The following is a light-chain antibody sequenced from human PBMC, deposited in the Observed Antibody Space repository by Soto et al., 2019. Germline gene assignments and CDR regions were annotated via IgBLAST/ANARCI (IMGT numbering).Light chain of an antibody. V-gene: IGLV2-14*01. Sequence: QSVLTQPASVSGSPGQSITISCTGTSSDVGGYKYVSWYQQHPGKAPKLIIYEVSNRPSGVSNRFSGSKSGNTASLTISGLQAEDEADYYCCSYGSGNARLFGTGTKVTVL. CDR1: SSDVGGYKY. J-gene: IGLJ1*01. CDR2: EVS. CDR3: CSYGSGNARL.